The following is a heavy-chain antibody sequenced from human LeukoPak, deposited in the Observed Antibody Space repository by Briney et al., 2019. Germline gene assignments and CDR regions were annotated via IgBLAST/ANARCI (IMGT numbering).Heavy chain of an antibody. V-gene: IGHV4-34*01. Sequence: SETLSLTCAVYGGSFSGYYWSWIRQPPGEGLEWIGEINHSGSTNYNPSLKSRVTISVDTSKNQFSLKLSSVTAADTAVYYCARPGLGYCSSTSCPPYYWGQGTLVTVSS. D-gene: IGHD2-2*01. CDR3: ARPGLGYCSSTSCPPYY. J-gene: IGHJ4*02. CDR1: GGSFSGYY. CDR2: INHSGST.